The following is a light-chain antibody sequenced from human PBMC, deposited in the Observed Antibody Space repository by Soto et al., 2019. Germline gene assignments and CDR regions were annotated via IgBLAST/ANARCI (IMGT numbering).Light chain of an antibody. CDR2: GAS. J-gene: IGKJ1*01. Sequence: ETVMTQSPATLSVSPGERATLSCRASQSVSNNLAWYQQKPGQAPRLLFYGASTRATGIPARFSGSGSGTDFTLTISRLEPEDFAVYYCQQYGSSPRTFGQGTKVDIK. CDR1: QSVSNN. CDR3: QQYGSSPRT. V-gene: IGKV3-20*01.